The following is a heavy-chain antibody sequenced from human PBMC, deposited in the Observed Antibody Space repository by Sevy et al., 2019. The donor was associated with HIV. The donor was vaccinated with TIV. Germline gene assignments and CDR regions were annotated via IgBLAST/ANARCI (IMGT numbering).Heavy chain of an antibody. V-gene: IGHV1-8*01. Sequence: ASVKVSCKASGYTFTSYDINWVRQATGQGLEWMGWMIPNSGNTGYAQKFQGRVTMTRNTSISTAYMELSSLRSEDTAVYYCARARLPTTADYYYYGMDVWGQGTTVTVSS. J-gene: IGHJ6*02. D-gene: IGHD4-17*01. CDR2: MIPNSGNT. CDR1: GYTFTSYD. CDR3: ARARLPTTADYYYYGMDV.